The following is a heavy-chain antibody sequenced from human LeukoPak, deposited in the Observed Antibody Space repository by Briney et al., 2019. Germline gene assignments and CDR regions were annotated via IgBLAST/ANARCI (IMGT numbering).Heavy chain of an antibody. J-gene: IGHJ4*02. CDR1: GYTFTSFD. CDR2: MESNNGHT. V-gene: IGHV1-8*01. D-gene: IGHD7-27*01. Sequence: ASVTVSCKASGYTFTSFDFNWVRQATGQGLEWMGWMESNNGHTGYAQKFQGRVTMTRDTSIGTAYMELSSLTFEDTAVYYCARGPPNWGMVGYWGQGTLVTVSS. CDR3: ARGPPNWGMVGY.